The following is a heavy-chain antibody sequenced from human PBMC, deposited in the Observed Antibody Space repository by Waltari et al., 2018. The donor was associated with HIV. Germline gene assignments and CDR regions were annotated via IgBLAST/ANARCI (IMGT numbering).Heavy chain of an antibody. J-gene: IGHJ4*02. Sequence: ELQPVESGGGLVKPGGSLRLSWSASGSPFCNAWIRWVRQAPGQGLEWVGSNKSKTDGGTTDYATPVKGRCTISRDDSKNPLYLQMNSLKTEDTAVYYCTTGNWNPPGDYWGQGTLVTVSS. CDR2: NKSKTDGGTT. CDR3: TTGNWNPPGDY. CDR1: GSPFCNAW. V-gene: IGHV3-15*01. D-gene: IGHD1-20*01.